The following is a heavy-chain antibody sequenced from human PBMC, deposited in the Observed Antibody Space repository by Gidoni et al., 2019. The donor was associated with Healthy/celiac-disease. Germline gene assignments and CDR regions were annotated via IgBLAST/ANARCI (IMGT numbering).Heavy chain of an antibody. Sequence: EVPLVVSGGGVVRPGGSLRLYCAAPGFPFDDYGMSWVGQDQGKGLECVSGIKWNGGSKGYADSVKVRFTSARDKAKNSLYLQMNSVRAEDTALYHCARASGGDRWSAFDIWGQGTMVTVSS. V-gene: IGHV3-20*01. CDR1: GFPFDDYG. J-gene: IGHJ3*02. D-gene: IGHD2-21*02. CDR3: ARASGGDRWSAFDI. CDR2: IKWNGGSK.